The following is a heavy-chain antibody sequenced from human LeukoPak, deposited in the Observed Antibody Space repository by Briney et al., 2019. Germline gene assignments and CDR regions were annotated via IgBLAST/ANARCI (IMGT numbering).Heavy chain of an antibody. Sequence: GGSLRLSCAASGFAVSSKYMSWVRQAPGKGLEWVSLIYSGGNTYYADSVKGRFTISRDNSKNTLYLQMNSLRAEDTAVYYCARERGAVGWFDPWGQGTLVTVSS. D-gene: IGHD4/OR15-4a*01. CDR3: ARERGAVGWFDP. V-gene: IGHV3-53*01. CDR1: GFAVSSKY. CDR2: IYSGGNT. J-gene: IGHJ5*02.